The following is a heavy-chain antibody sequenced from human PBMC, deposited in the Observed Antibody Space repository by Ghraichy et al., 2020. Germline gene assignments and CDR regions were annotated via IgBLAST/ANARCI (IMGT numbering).Heavy chain of an antibody. CDR2: ISYDGSNK. J-gene: IGHJ4*02. D-gene: IGHD1-26*01. CDR1: GFTFSSYG. Sequence: GGSLRLSCAASGFTFSSYGMHWVRQAPGKGLEWVAVISYDGSNKYYADSVKGRFTISRDNSKNTLYLQMNSLRAEDTAVYYCAKELEEVIVGAPDRVDYWGQGTLVTVSS. CDR3: AKELEEVIVGAPDRVDY. V-gene: IGHV3-30*18.